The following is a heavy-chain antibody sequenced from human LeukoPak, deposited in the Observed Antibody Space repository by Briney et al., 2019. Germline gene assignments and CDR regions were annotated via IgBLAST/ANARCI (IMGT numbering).Heavy chain of an antibody. CDR3: ARCESVIRITYP. J-gene: IGHJ4*02. Sequence: ASVKVSCKASVYTFTDSSIHWVRQAPGQGLEWLGWIHPISGATHYKQKFQGRVILARDTSIGTAYMEVTRLTSDDTAVYYCARCESVIRITYPWGQGTQVTVSS. CDR2: IHPISGAT. D-gene: IGHD3-16*01. CDR1: VYTFTDSS. V-gene: IGHV1-2*02.